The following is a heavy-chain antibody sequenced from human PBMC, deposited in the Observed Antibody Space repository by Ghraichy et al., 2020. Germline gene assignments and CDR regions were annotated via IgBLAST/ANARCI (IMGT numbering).Heavy chain of an antibody. J-gene: IGHJ3*02. CDR2: IYYSGST. D-gene: IGHD3-10*01. V-gene: IGHV4-59*01. Sequence: ESLNISCTVSGGSISSYYWSWIRQPPGKGLEWIGYIYYSGSTNYNPSLKSRVTISVDTSKNQFSLKLSSVTAADTAVYYCASSRLWFGESDDAFDIWGQGTMVTVSS. CDR3: ASSRLWFGESDDAFDI. CDR1: GGSISSYY.